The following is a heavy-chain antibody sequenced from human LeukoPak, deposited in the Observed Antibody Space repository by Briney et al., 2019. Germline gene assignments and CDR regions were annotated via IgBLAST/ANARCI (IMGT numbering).Heavy chain of an antibody. CDR1: GFTFSSYS. J-gene: IGHJ3*02. CDR2: ISSSSSYI. CDR3: ASRVYQQLALGPHPGFAFDI. V-gene: IGHV3-21*04. Sequence: NPGGSLRLSCAASGFTFSSYSMNWVRQAPGKGLEWVSSISSSSSYIYYADSVKGRFTISRDNAKYSLYLQMNSLRAEDTAVYYCASRVYQQLALGPHPGFAFDIWGQGTMVTVSS. D-gene: IGHD6-13*01.